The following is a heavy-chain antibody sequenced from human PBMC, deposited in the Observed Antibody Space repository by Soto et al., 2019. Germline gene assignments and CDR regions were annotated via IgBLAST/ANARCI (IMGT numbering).Heavy chain of an antibody. CDR2: IYYNGNT. V-gene: IGHV4-59*01. J-gene: IGHJ4*02. D-gene: IGHD6-19*01. Sequence: KPSETLSLTCTVSGASINTYFWSWIRQSPGKGLECIGYIYYNGNTNYNPSLTSRVAISMDKSKNQFSLRLRSPTAADTAVYYCARAVHNSGLYPKGFDYWGRGTLVTVSS. CDR1: GASINTYF. CDR3: ARAVHNSGLYPKGFDY.